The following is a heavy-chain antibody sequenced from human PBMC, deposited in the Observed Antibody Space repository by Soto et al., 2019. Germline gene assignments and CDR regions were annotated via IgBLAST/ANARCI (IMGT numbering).Heavy chain of an antibody. CDR1: GGSFSGYY. CDR2: INHSGST. D-gene: IGHD3-10*01. J-gene: IGHJ4*02. CDR3: ARAIWHGSGSYYTGY. Sequence: SETLSLTCAVYGGSFSGYYWSWIRQPPGKGLEWIGEINHSGSTNYNPSLKSRVTISVDTSKNQFSLKLSSVTAADTAVYYCARAIWHGSGSYYTGYWGQGTLVTVSS. V-gene: IGHV4-34*01.